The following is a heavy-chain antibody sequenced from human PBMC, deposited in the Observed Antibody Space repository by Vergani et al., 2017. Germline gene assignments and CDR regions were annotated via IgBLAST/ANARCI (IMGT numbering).Heavy chain of an antibody. V-gene: IGHV3-66*01. CDR3: AKYLRDSTDGLPDS. J-gene: IGHJ4*02. Sequence: EVQVVETGGGLVQPGGSLRLSCAASGFTVSSNYMSWVRQAPGKGLEWVSVIYSGGSTYYADSVKGRFIISRDNSKNTLYLQMDSLRSEDTALYYCAKYLRDSTDGLPDSWGPGTLVIVSS. CDR2: IYSGGST. D-gene: IGHD2-21*02. CDR1: GFTVSSNY.